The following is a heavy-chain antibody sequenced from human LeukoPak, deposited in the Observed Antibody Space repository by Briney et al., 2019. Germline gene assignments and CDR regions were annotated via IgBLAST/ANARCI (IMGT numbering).Heavy chain of an antibody. CDR2: ISSSSSYI. CDR1: GFTFSSYS. J-gene: IGHJ6*04. V-gene: IGHV3-21*01. D-gene: IGHD2-15*01. Sequence: GGSLRLSCAASGFTFSSYSMNWVRQAPGKGLEWVSSISSSSSYIYYADSVKGRFTISRDKAKNSLYLQMNSLRAEDTAVYYCARARIYCSGGSCFDYYYYGMDVWGKGTTVTVSS. CDR3: ARARIYCSGGSCFDYYYYGMDV.